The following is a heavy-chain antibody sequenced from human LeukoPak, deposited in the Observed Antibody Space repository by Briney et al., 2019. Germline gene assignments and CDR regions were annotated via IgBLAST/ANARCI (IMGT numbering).Heavy chain of an antibody. CDR2: INPTSGGT. D-gene: IGHD5/OR15-5a*01. CDR3: ASLIGLSTTAYY. V-gene: IGHV1-2*02. CDR1: GYTFIGYY. Sequence: ASVKVSCKASGYTFIGYYLHWVRQAPGQGLEWMGWINPTSGGTNYAQKFQDRVTMTRDTSINTAYMELSRLTSDDTAVYYCASLIGLSTTAYYWGQGTLVIVSS. J-gene: IGHJ4*02.